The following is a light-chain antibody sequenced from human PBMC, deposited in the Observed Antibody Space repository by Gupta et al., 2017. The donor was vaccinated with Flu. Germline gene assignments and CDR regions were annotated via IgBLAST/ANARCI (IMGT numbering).Light chain of an antibody. V-gene: IGKV1-39*01. CDR3: QQSYRLPYT. CDR2: AAS. CDR1: QSITSS. Sequence: DIQMTQSPSSLSASVGDRVTITCRASQSITSSLNWYQQRPGKAPKLLIYAASSLQSGVPSRFSDSESGTDFSLTISSLQPEDFATYYCQQSYRLPYTFGQGTKLEIK. J-gene: IGKJ2*01.